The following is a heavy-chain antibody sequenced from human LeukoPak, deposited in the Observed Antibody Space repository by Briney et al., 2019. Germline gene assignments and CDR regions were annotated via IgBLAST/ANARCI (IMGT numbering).Heavy chain of an antibody. J-gene: IGHJ4*02. D-gene: IGHD5-18*01. V-gene: IGHV3-7*01. CDR1: GFTFSIYW. CDR2: MRHRESEK. Sequence: GGSLRLSCAASGFTFSIYWMTWVRQAPGKGLEWVANMRHRESEKYYVDSVKGRFTISRDNAKNSLYLQMSSLRAEDTAVYYCARDTAMQYFDYWGQGTLVTVSS. CDR3: ARDTAMQYFDY.